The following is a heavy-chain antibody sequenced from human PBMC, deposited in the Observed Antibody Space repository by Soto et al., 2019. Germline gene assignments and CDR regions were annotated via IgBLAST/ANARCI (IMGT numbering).Heavy chain of an antibody. CDR1: GYTFTSYG. V-gene: IGHV1-18*01. Sequence: GASVKVSCKASGYTFTSYGISWVRQAPGQGLEWMEWISAYNGNTNYAQKLQGRVTMTTDTSMSTAYMELRSLRSDDTAVYYCARTGQHIRHYYDSSGYNPWGQGTLVTVSS. D-gene: IGHD3-22*01. J-gene: IGHJ5*02. CDR2: ISAYNGNT. CDR3: ARTGQHIRHYYDSSGYNP.